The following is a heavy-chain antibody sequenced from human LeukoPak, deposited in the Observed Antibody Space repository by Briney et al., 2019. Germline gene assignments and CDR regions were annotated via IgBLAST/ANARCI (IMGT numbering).Heavy chain of an antibody. V-gene: IGHV3-23*01. J-gene: IGHJ6*02. D-gene: IGHD2-2*01. Sequence: GGSLRLSCAASGFVFSSYWMHWVRQAPGKGLEWVSAISGSGGSTYYADSVKGRFTISRDNSKNTLYLQMNSLRAEDTAVYYCAKDQSDIVVVPAAMLYYGMDVWGQGTTVTVSS. CDR2: ISGSGGST. CDR1: GFVFSSYW. CDR3: AKDQSDIVVVPAAMLYYGMDV.